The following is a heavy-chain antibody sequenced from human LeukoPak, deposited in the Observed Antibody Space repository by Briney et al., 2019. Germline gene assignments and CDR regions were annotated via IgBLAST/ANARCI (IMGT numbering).Heavy chain of an antibody. J-gene: IGHJ4*02. V-gene: IGHV3-30*18. CDR2: ISYDGSNK. D-gene: IGHD3-22*01. Sequence: GGSLRLSCAASGFTFSSYGMHWVRQAPGKGLEWVAVISYDGSNKYYADSVKGRFTISGDNSKNTLYLQMNSLRAEDTAVYYCAKGPEYYYDSSGSDYWGQGTLVTVSS. CDR1: GFTFSSYG. CDR3: AKGPEYYYDSSGSDY.